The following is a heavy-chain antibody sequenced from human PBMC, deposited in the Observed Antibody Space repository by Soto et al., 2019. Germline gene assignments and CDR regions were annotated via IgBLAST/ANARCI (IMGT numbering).Heavy chain of an antibody. CDR1: GGSISAYY. CDR3: ARVGCISTNCYFSSDGRGWFDP. D-gene: IGHD2-2*01. V-gene: IGHV4-59*01. Sequence: SETLSLTCTISGGSISAYYWGWIRQPPGKGLEWIGYIHHSWSANYNPSLKSRVTISVDTSKNQFSLKLSSVTAADTAVYYCARVGCISTNCYFSSDGRGWFDPWGQGTLVTVSS. J-gene: IGHJ5*02. CDR2: IHHSWSA.